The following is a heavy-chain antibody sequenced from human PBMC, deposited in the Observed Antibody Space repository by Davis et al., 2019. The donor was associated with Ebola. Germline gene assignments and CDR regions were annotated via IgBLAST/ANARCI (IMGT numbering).Heavy chain of an antibody. J-gene: IGHJ4*02. V-gene: IGHV3-30-3*01. D-gene: IGHD5-24*01. CDR3: ARVRERWLLFDTGFDY. CDR2: ISYDGSNK. Sequence: PGGSLRLSCAASGFTFSSYAMSWVRQAPGKGLEWVAVISYDGSNKYYADSVKGRFTISRDNSKNTLYLQMNSLRAEDTAVYYCARVRERWLLFDTGFDYWGQGTLVTVSS. CDR1: GFTFSSYA.